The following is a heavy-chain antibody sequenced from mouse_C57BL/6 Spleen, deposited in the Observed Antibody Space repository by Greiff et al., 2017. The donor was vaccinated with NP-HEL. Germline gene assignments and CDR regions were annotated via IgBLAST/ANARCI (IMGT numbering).Heavy chain of an antibody. CDR2: IYPGDGDT. D-gene: IGHD1-1*01. CDR1: GYAFSSSW. J-gene: IGHJ4*01. CDR3: ATLYYGSSYGYAMDY. V-gene: IGHV1-82*01. Sequence: VQLQQSGPELVKPGASVKISCKASGYAFSSSWMNWVKQRPGKGLEWIGRIYPGDGDTNYNGKFKGKATLTADKSSSTAYMQLSSQTSEDSAVYFCATLYYGSSYGYAMDYWGQGTSVTVSS.